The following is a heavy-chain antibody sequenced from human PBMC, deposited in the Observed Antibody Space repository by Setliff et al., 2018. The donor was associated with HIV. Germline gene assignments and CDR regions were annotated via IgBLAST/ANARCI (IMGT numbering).Heavy chain of an antibody. V-gene: IGHV3-23*01. Sequence: PGGSLRLSCVASGFTFRNSAVSWIRQAPGKGLQWVSAVSGSGATTYYAASVKGRFTISRDNLKSMVYLQMNSLRAEDTAIYYCAKDHAGGGYHDILPPSWGQGTMVTV. CDR2: VSGSGATT. D-gene: IGHD3-9*01. CDR1: GFTFRNSA. J-gene: IGHJ3*01. CDR3: AKDHAGGGYHDILPPS.